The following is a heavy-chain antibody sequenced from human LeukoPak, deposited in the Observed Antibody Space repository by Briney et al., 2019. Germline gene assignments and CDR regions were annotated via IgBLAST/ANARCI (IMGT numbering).Heavy chain of an antibody. CDR1: GGSISSSSYY. D-gene: IGHD3-10*01. CDR2: IYYSGST. J-gene: IGHJ5*02. Sequence: SETLSLTCTVSGGSISSSSYYWGWIRQPPGKGLEWIGSIYYSGSTYYNPSLKSRVTISIDTSKSQFSLKLSSVTAADTAVYYCARDRNAMVRGVIYNWFDPWGQGTLVTVSS. V-gene: IGHV4-39*07. CDR3: ARDRNAMVRGVIYNWFDP.